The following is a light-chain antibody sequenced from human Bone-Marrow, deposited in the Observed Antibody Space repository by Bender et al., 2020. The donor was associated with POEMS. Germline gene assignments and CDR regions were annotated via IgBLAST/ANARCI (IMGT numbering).Light chain of an antibody. Sequence: QSALTQPASVSGSPGQSITISCTGTSSDGGNYNLVSWYQQHPGKAPKLIIFEVNKRPSGVSNRFSGSKSGDTASLTISGLQSEDEADYHCCSYAGGPVVFGTGTRVTVL. CDR1: SSDGGNYNL. CDR3: CSYAGGPVV. CDR2: EVN. J-gene: IGLJ1*01. V-gene: IGLV2-23*02.